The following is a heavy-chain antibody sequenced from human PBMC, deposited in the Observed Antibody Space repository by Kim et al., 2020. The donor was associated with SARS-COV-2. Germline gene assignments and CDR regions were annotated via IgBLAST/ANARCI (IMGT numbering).Heavy chain of an antibody. J-gene: IGHJ5*02. D-gene: IGHD3-10*01. CDR2: IDGDGSST. Sequence: GGSLRLSCAASGFTFSGYWMHWVRQAPGKGLVCVSRIDGDGSSTTYADSVNGRFTISRDNAKNTLYLQMNSLRVEDTAVYYFTRGQREAPGSTRDAWGQG. CDR3: TRGQREAPGSTRDA. V-gene: IGHV3-74*01. CDR1: GFTFSGYW.